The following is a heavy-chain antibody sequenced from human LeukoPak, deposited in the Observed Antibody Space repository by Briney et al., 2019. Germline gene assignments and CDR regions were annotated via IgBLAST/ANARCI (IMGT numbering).Heavy chain of an antibody. D-gene: IGHD2-21*02. J-gene: IGHJ5*02. CDR1: GGSISSSSYY. CDR2: IYYSGST. Sequence: SETLSLTCTVSGGSISSSSYYWGWIRQPPGKGLEWIGSIYYSGSTYYNPSLKSRVTISVDTSKNQFSLKLSSVTAADTAVYYCAREGLSYCGGDCYPWGQGTLVTVFS. V-gene: IGHV4-39*02. CDR3: AREGLSYCGGDCYP.